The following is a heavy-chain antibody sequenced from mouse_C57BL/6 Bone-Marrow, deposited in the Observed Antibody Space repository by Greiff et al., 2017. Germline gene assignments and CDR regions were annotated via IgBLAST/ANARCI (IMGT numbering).Heavy chain of an antibody. CDR3: ARRSRAYCSDFDY. D-gene: IGHD2-12*01. CDR1: GYPFTSYW. J-gene: IGHJ2*01. Sequence: QVQLQQPGTELVKPGASVKLSCKASGYPFTSYWMNWVKQRPGQGLEWIGIINPSNGGTTYNEKFKSKATLTVDKSSSTAYMQLSSLTSEDSAVYYCARRSRAYCSDFDYWGQGTTLTVAS. V-gene: IGHV1-53*01. CDR2: INPSNGGT.